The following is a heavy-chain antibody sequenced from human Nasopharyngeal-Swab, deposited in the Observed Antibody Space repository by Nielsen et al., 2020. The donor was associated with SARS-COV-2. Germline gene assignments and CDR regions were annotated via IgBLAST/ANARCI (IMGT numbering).Heavy chain of an antibody. Sequence: GGSLRLSCAASGFTFSSYAMSWVRQAPGKGLEWVSAISGSGGSTYYADSVKGRSTISRDNSKNTLYLQMNSLRAEDTAVYYCAKAYDYGDYALDYWGQGTLVTVSS. CDR1: GFTFSSYA. CDR2: ISGSGGST. CDR3: AKAYDYGDYALDY. J-gene: IGHJ4*02. V-gene: IGHV3-23*01. D-gene: IGHD4-17*01.